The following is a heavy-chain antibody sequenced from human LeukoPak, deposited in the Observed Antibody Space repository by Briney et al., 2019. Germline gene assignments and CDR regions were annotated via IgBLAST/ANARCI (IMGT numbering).Heavy chain of an antibody. CDR1: GFTTHA. D-gene: IGHD4-23*01. CDR3: ARDVHGGAFDY. CDR2: ISGSGSGTST. J-gene: IGHJ4*02. V-gene: IGHV3-23*01. Sequence: PGGSLRLSCLASGFTTHAMNWVRQAPGKGLEWVSVISGSGSGTSTYYADSVKGRFTISRDNSKNTLYLQLNSLRAEDMAVYYCARDVHGGAFDYWGQGTLVTVSS.